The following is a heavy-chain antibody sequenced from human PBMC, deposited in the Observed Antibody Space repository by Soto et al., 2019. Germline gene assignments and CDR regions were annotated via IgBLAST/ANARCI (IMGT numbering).Heavy chain of an antibody. CDR2: IIPIFGTA. J-gene: IGHJ2*01. CDR1: GGTFSSYA. V-gene: IGHV1-69*01. CDR3: ARQNYYDISGYYTSYWYFDL. Sequence: QVQLVQSGAEVKKPGSSVKVSCKASGGTFSSYAISWVRQAPGQGLEWMGGIIPIFGTANYAQKFQGRVTITADESTSTAYMELISLRSEDTAVYYCARQNYYDISGYYTSYWYFDLWGRGTLVTVSS. D-gene: IGHD3-22*01.